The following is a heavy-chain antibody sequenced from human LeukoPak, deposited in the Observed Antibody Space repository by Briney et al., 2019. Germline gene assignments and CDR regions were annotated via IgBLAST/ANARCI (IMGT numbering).Heavy chain of an antibody. CDR2: IIPIFGTA. CDR1: GGTFSSYA. J-gene: IGHJ4*02. D-gene: IGHD5-18*01. Sequence: SVKVSCKASGGTFSSYAISWVRQAPGQGLEWMGGIIPIFGTANYAQKFQGRVTITADESTSTAYLGLSSLRSEDTAVYYCARGDTAMATNYWGQGTLVTVSS. CDR3: ARGDTAMATNY. V-gene: IGHV1-69*13.